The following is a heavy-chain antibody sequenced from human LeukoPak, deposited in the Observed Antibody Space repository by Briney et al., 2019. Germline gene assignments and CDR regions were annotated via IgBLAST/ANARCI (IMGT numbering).Heavy chain of an antibody. CDR3: ARSWVAGYGTVLDY. V-gene: IGHV5-51*01. J-gene: IGHJ4*02. Sequence: GESLKISCKGSGYNFATYWIGWVRQMPGKGLEWMGIIYPGDSDTRYSPSFQGQVTISADKSISTAYLQWSSLKASDTAMYYCARSWVAGYGTVLDYWGQGTLVSVSS. CDR1: GYNFATYW. D-gene: IGHD6-19*01. CDR2: IYPGDSDT.